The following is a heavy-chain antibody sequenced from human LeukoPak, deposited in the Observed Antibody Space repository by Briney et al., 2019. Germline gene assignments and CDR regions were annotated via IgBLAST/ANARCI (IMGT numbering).Heavy chain of an antibody. D-gene: IGHD5-12*01. V-gene: IGHV3-30*18. J-gene: IGHJ4*02. Sequence: GRSLRLACAASGFTFSSYGMHWVRQAPGKGLEWVAVISYDGSNKYYADSVKGRFTISTDNSKNTLYLQMNSLRAEDTAVYYCAKDLSMVATRYYFDYWGQGTLVTVSS. CDR2: ISYDGSNK. CDR3: AKDLSMVATRYYFDY. CDR1: GFTFSSYG.